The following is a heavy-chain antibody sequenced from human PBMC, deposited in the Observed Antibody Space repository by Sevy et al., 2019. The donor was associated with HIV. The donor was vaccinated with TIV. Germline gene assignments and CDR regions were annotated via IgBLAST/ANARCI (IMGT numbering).Heavy chain of an antibody. CDR1: GYTFANFW. CDR3: ARTSSGSSFY. D-gene: IGHD1-26*01. J-gene: IGHJ4*02. V-gene: IGHV5-51*01. Sequence: GESLKISCKASGYTFANFWIGWVRQMPGKGLEWMWIIYPGDSDTRYSPSFQGQVTISSDKSISTAYLQWSSLKASDSAIYYCARTSSGSSFYWGQGTLVTVSS. CDR2: IYPGDSDT.